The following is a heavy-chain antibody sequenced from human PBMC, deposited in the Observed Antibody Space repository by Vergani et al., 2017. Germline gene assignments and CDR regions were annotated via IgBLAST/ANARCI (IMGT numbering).Heavy chain of an antibody. J-gene: IGHJ5*02. CDR2: ISPSGGHI. V-gene: IGHV3-11*04. CDR1: GFTFSDYY. Sequence: QVQLVESGGGLVTPGGSLRLSCAASGFTFSDYYMSWIRQSPGKGLQWVSYISPSGGHIFYADSVKGRFTISRDNAKNSLYLQMNSLRAEDTAVYYCARKMTTVTTNWFDPWGQGTLVTVSS. D-gene: IGHD4-17*01. CDR3: ARKMTTVTTNWFDP.